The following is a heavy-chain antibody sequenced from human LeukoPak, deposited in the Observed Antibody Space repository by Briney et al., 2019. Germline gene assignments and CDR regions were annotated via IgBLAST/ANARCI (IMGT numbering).Heavy chain of an antibody. CDR2: INPNSGDT. Sequence: ASVKVSCKASGYTFTDYYINWVRQAPGQGLEWIGWINPNSGDTNYAQKFQDRVTMTRDTSISTAYIELNFLRSDDTAVFYCARGDHYGSPKVVAAWGQGTLVTVSS. V-gene: IGHV1-2*02. D-gene: IGHD3-10*01. CDR1: GYTFTDYY. CDR3: ARGDHYGSPKVVAA. J-gene: IGHJ5*02.